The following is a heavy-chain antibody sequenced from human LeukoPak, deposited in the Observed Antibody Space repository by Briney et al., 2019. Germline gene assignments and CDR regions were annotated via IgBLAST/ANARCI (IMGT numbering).Heavy chain of an antibody. CDR2: IGTAGDT. J-gene: IGHJ4*02. CDR3: AKGREDIVDY. CDR1: GFTFSSYD. D-gene: IGHD2-15*01. Sequence: GGSLRLSCAASGFTFSSYDMHWVRQATGKGLERVSAIGTAGDTYYPGSVKGRFTISRDNSKNTLYLQMNSLRAEDTAVYYCAKGREDIVDYWGQGTLVTVSS. V-gene: IGHV3-13*01.